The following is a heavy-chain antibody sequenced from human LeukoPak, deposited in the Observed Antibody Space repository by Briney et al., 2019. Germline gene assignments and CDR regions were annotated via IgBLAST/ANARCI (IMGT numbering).Heavy chain of an antibody. J-gene: IGHJ6*03. V-gene: IGHV1-18*04. CDR1: GYTFTGYY. CDR3: ARGVGYYGSGSYGYYYYMDV. Sequence: AASVKVSCKASGYTFTGYYMHWVRQAPGQGLEWMGWISAYNGNTNYAQKLQGRVTMTTDTSTSTAYMELRSLRSDDTAVYYCARGVGYYGSGSYGYYYYMDVWGKGTTVTISS. CDR2: ISAYNGNT. D-gene: IGHD3-10*01.